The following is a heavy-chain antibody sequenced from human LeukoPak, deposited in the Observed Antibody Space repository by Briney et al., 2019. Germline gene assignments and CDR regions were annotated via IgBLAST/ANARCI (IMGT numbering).Heavy chain of an antibody. CDR3: AGGITIFGVVSAFDI. Sequence: GVSVEVSCKASGYTFTGYYMHWVRQAPGQGLEWMGRIDPKSGGTNYAQKFQGRVTLTRATSISTAYMELSSLRSEDTAVYYYAGGITIFGVVSAFDIWGQGTMVTVSS. V-gene: IGHV1-2*06. J-gene: IGHJ3*02. CDR1: GYTFTGYY. D-gene: IGHD3-3*01. CDR2: IDPKSGGT.